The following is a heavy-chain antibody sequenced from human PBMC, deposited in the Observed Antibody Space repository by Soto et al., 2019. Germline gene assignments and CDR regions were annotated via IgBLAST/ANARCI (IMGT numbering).Heavy chain of an antibody. CDR3: ARIDIAAAPSRLYYLDN. D-gene: IGHD6-13*01. J-gene: IGHJ4*02. Sequence: PSETLSLTCTVSGGSISSVDYYWSWIRQPPGKGLEWIGYIYYSGSTYYNPSLKSRVTISVDTSKNQFSLKLSSVTAADTAVYYCARIDIAAAPSRLYYLDNWGQGTLVTVSS. CDR2: IYYSGST. CDR1: GGSISSVDYY. V-gene: IGHV4-30-4*01.